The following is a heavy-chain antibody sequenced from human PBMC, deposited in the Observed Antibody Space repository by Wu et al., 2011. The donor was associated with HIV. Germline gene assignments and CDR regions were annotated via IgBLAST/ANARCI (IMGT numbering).Heavy chain of an antibody. CDR1: GYTFSGYY. Sequence: VSCKASGYTFSGYYMNWVRQAPGQGLEWMGWINPNSGDTKCAQKFQGRVHMTRDTSISTAYMELSRLRFDDTAVYYCARTRITMVRGIRPSGNNWFDPWGQGTLVTVSS. D-gene: IGHD3-10*01. CDR3: ARTRITMVRGIRPSGNNWFDP. J-gene: IGHJ5*02. V-gene: IGHV1-2*02. CDR2: INPNSGDT.